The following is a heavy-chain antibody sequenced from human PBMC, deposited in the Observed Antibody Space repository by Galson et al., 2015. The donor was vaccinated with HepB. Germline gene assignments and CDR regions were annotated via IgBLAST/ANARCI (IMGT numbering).Heavy chain of an antibody. CDR3: ARALRAAERHYFDY. Sequence: LSLTCTVSGGSISSGGYYWSWIRQHPGKGLEWIGYIYYSGSTYCNPSLKSRVTISVDTSKNQFSLKLSSVTAADTAVYYCARALRAAERHYFDYWGQGTLVTVSS. CDR2: IYYSGST. CDR1: GGSISSGGYY. J-gene: IGHJ4*02. V-gene: IGHV4-31*03. D-gene: IGHD2-15*01.